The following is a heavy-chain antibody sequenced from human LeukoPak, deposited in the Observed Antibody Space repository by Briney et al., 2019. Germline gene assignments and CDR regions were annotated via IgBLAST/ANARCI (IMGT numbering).Heavy chain of an antibody. CDR2: IIPIFGTA. D-gene: IGHD3-22*01. CDR1: GDTFSSYA. Sequence: ASVKVSCKASGDTFSSYAISWVRQAPGQGLEWMGGIIPIFGTANYAQKFQGRVTITADESTSTAYMELSSLRSEDTAVYYCARAFYDSSGYYPYYFDYWGQGTLVTVSS. CDR3: ARAFYDSSGYYPYYFDY. V-gene: IGHV1-69*13. J-gene: IGHJ4*02.